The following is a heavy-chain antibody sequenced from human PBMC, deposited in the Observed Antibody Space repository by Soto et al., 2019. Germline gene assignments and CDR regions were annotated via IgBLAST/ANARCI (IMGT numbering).Heavy chain of an antibody. Sequence: EVPLVEAGGGLVQPGGSLRLSCAASGFTFSSYWMHWVRQAPGKGLVWVSRINSDGSSRSYADSVKGRFIISRDNAKNTLYLQMHSLRVEDTAVYYCARESGQWLASDYWGQGNLVTVPS. CDR2: INSDGSSR. CDR3: ARESGQWLASDY. CDR1: GFTFSSYW. J-gene: IGHJ4*02. D-gene: IGHD6-19*01. V-gene: IGHV3-74*01.